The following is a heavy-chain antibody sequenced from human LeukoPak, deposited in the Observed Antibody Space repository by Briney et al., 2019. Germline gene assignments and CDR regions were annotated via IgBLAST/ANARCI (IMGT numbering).Heavy chain of an antibody. Sequence: SETLSLTCTVSGGSIRSGDFYWSWIRQPPGKGLEWIGYIYYSGSTSYNPSLKSRATISVDTSKKQFSLKLSSVTAADTAVYYCARATGDYDNSGYYFGWFDPWGQGTLVTVSS. CDR1: GGSIRSGDFY. J-gene: IGHJ5*02. V-gene: IGHV4-30-4*01. CDR3: ARATGDYDNSGYYFGWFDP. CDR2: IYYSGST. D-gene: IGHD3-22*01.